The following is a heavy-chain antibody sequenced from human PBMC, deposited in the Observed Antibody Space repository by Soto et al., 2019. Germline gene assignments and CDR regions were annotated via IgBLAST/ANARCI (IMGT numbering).Heavy chain of an antibody. V-gene: IGHV3-64*01. CDR1: GFTFSSYA. CDR3: ARGPGYYFDY. CDR2: ISSNGGST. J-gene: IGHJ4*02. Sequence: EVQLVESGGGLVQPGGSLRLSCAASGFTFSSYAMHWVRQAPGKGLEYVSAISSNGGSTYYANSVKGRFTISRDNSQTTLYLQLGSLRAEERAVYYGARGPGYYFDYWGQGTLVTVSS.